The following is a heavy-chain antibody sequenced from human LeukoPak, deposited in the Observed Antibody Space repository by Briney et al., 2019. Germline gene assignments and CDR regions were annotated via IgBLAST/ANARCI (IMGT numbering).Heavy chain of an antibody. D-gene: IGHD3-22*01. Sequence: GRSLRLSCAASGFTFSNSGMHWVRQAPGKGLEWVSSISSSSSYIYYADSVKGRFTISRDNAKNSLYLQMNSLRAEDTAVYYCARAAEGYYDSSGYYHRGAFDIWGQGTMVTVSS. CDR3: ARAAEGYYDSSGYYHRGAFDI. CDR2: ISSSSSYI. J-gene: IGHJ3*02. V-gene: IGHV3-21*01. CDR1: GFTFSNSG.